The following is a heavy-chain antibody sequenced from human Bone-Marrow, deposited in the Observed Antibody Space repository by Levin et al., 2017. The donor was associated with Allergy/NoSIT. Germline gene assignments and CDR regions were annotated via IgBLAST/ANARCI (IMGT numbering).Heavy chain of an antibody. J-gene: IGHJ4*02. CDR3: ARGGAIAAGDETEMLDY. D-gene: IGHD6-13*01. V-gene: IGHV3-33*01. CDR1: GFTFSSYG. CDR2: IWYDGSNK. Sequence: GGSLRLSCAASGFTFSSYGMHWVRQAPGKGLEWVAVIWYDGSNKYYADSVKGRFTISRDNSKNTLYLQMNSLRAEDTAVYYCARGGAIAAGDETEMLDYWGQGTLVTVSS.